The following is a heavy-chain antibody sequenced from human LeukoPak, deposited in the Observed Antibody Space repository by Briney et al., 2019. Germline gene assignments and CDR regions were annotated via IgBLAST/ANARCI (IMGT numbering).Heavy chain of an antibody. Sequence: SETLSLTCTVSGGSISSYYWSWIRQPPGKRLEWIGYIYYSGSTNYNPSLKSRVTISVDTSKNQFSLKLSSVTAADTAVYYCAREGYSYAHYYYYYMDVWGKGTTVTVSS. J-gene: IGHJ6*03. CDR3: AREGYSYAHYYYYYMDV. V-gene: IGHV4-59*01. CDR2: IYYSGST. CDR1: GGSISSYY. D-gene: IGHD5-18*01.